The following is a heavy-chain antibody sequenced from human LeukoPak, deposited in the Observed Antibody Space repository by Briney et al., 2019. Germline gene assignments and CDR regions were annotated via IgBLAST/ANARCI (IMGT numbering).Heavy chain of an antibody. D-gene: IGHD2-15*01. V-gene: IGHV4-39*01. CDR2: IYYGGTT. CDR1: GGSMSSSPYY. CDR3: ARLVGAATDPFDY. J-gene: IGHJ4*02. Sequence: PSETLSLTCTSSGGSMSSSPYYWGWVRQPPGKGLEWIGTIYYGGTTYYNPSLKSRVTISVDTSKNQFSLKLMSVTAADTAVYYCARLVGAATDPFDYWGQGTLVTVSS.